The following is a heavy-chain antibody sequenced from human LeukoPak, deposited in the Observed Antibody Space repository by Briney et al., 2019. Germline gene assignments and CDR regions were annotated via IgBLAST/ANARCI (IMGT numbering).Heavy chain of an antibody. J-gene: IGHJ4*02. V-gene: IGHV3-21*01. CDR1: GFTFSSYS. CDR3: ATLVRRDY. Sequence: PGGSLRLSCAASGFTFSSYSMNWVRQAPGKGLEWVSSISSSSSYIYYADSVKGRFTISRDNSKNTLYLQMNSLRAEDTAVYYCATLVRRDYWGQGTLVTVSS. CDR2: ISSSSSYI.